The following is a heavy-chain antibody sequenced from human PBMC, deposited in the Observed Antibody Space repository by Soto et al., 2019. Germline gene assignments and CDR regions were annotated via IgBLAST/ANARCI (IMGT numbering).Heavy chain of an antibody. CDR2: ISYDGSNK. J-gene: IGHJ5*02. D-gene: IGHD3-10*01. Sequence: GGSLRLSCAASGFTFSSYGMHWVRQAPGKGLEWVAVISYDGSNKYYADSVKGRFTISRDNSKNTLYLQMNSLRAEDTAVYYCAKEADYYGSGSYLLTSGQGTMVTVYS. V-gene: IGHV3-30*18. CDR3: AKEADYYGSGSYLLT. CDR1: GFTFSSYG.